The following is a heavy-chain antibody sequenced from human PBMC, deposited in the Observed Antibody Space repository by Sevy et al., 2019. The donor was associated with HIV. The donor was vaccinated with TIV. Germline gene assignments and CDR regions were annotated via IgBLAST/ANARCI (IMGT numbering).Heavy chain of an antibody. J-gene: IGHJ4*02. Sequence: GGSLRLSCIASGFTFNNYALSWVRQAPGKGLEWVSGVSGSGFKTFYAHSVKGRFTSSRVNSKNILHLQMNSLSVDDTALYYWAKVDLATIPGYFDDWGQGTQVTVSS. CDR3: AKVDLATIPGYFDD. CDR2: VSGSGFKT. D-gene: IGHD5-12*01. CDR1: GFTFNNYA. V-gene: IGHV3-23*01.